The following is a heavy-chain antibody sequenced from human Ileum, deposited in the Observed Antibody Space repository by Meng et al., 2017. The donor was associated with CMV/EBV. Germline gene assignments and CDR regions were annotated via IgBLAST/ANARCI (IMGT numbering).Heavy chain of an antibody. CDR1: GVSVSYSDYF. CDR2: IYYSGTT. CDR3: ATSYGWGSVYKGFS. Sequence: QLQLQESGPGLVQPSETLSLTCNVSGVSVSYSDYFWGWFRQPPGKGLEWIGRIYYSGTTSYNTSLQSRLSIFVDTSKNQFSLNVNSVTAADTAVYYCATSYGWGSVYKGFSWSQGTLVTVSS. V-gene: IGHV4-39*01. D-gene: IGHD3-10*01. J-gene: IGHJ5*02.